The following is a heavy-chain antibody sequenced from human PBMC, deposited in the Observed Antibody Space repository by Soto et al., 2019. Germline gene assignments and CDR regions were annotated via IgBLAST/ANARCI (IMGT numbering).Heavy chain of an antibody. J-gene: IGHJ3*02. D-gene: IGHD1-20*01. CDR1: GYTFTSYG. CDR2: ISAYNGNT. V-gene: IGHV1-18*01. Sequence: ASVKVSCKASGYTFTSYGISWVRQAPGQGLEWMGWISAYNGNTNYAQKIQGRVTMTTDTSTSTAYMELRSLRSDDTAVYYCARGDNCNHALAFDIWGQGTMVTVSS. CDR3: ARGDNCNHALAFDI.